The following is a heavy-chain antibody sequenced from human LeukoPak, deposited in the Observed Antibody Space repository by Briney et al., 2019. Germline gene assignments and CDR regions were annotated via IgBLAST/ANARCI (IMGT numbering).Heavy chain of an antibody. Sequence: PGGSLRLSCAASGFTFSSYSMNWVRQAPGKGLEWVSSISSSSSYIYYADSVKGRFTISRDNAKNSLYLQMNSLRAEDTAVYYCARGPYDSSGYLSYWGQGTLVTVSS. D-gene: IGHD3-22*01. CDR2: ISSSSSYI. CDR1: GFTFSSYS. V-gene: IGHV3-21*01. CDR3: ARGPYDSSGYLSY. J-gene: IGHJ4*02.